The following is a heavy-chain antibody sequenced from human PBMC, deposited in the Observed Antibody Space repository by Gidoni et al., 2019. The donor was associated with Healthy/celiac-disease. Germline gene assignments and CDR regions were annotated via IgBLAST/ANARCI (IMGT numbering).Heavy chain of an antibody. J-gene: IGHJ4*02. Sequence: EVQLVESGGGLVQPGRSLRLSCASSGFTFAHYAMHWVRQAPGKGLEWVSGISWNSGSIGYADSVKGRFTISRDNAKNSLYLQMNSLRAEDTALYYCAKGDILTGYGEDYFDYWGQGTLVTVSS. CDR2: ISWNSGSI. D-gene: IGHD3-9*01. V-gene: IGHV3-9*01. CDR3: AKGDILTGYGEDYFDY. CDR1: GFTFAHYA.